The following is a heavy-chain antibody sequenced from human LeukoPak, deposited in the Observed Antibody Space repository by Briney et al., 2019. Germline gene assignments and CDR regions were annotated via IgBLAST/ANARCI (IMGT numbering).Heavy chain of an antibody. V-gene: IGHV3-30-3*02. CDR3: AKKGYYDGSGYYMYYFDH. J-gene: IGHJ4*02. Sequence: GGSLRLSCAASGFTFSSYAMHWVRQAPGKGLEWVAVISYDGSDKDYADSVMGRFTISRDNSKNTLYLQMNSLRAEDTAVYYCAKKGYYDGSGYYMYYFDHWGQGTLVTVSS. CDR1: GFTFSSYA. D-gene: IGHD3-22*01. CDR2: ISYDGSDK.